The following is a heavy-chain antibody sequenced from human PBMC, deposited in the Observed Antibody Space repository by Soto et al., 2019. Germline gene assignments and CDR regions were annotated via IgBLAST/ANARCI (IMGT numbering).Heavy chain of an antibody. J-gene: IGHJ6*02. CDR2: ISAYNGNT. D-gene: IGHD4-4*01. V-gene: IGHV1-18*01. CDR3: AWTTVSMDPGNYGMDV. Sequence: ASVKVSCKASGYTFTSYGISWVRQAPGQGLEWMGWISAYNGNTNYAQKLQGRVTMTTDTSTSTAYMELRSLRSDDTAVYYCAWTTVSMDPGNYGMDVWGQGTTVTVS. CDR1: GYTFTSYG.